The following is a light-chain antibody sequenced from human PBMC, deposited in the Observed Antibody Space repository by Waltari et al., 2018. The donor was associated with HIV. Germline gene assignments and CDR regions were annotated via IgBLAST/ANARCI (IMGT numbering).Light chain of an antibody. CDR2: GAS. Sequence: IVLTQSPGTLSLSPGERATLSCRASQSVSSSYLAWYQQKPGQAPRLLIYGASSRATGIPDRFSGSGSGTDFTLTISRLEPEDFAVYYCQQYGSSPWGFGPGTKVDIK. V-gene: IGKV3-20*01. CDR1: QSVSSSY. CDR3: QQYGSSPWG. J-gene: IGKJ3*01.